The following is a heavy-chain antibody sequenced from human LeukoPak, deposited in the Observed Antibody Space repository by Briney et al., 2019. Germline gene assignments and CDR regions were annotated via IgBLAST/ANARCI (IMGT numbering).Heavy chain of an antibody. CDR2: ITVNNGDR. V-gene: IGHV1-18*01. D-gene: IGHD3-3*01. CDR3: ARIRSISGVLYSRIPNYFYYAMDV. J-gene: IGHJ6*02. CDR1: GYSFTSYG. Sequence: ASVKVSCKASGYSFTSYGISWVRQAPGQGLEWMGWITVNNGDRHYVEKFRGRVTMTTDTATSTAYMELRSLGSDDTAVYYCARIRSISGVLYSRIPNYFYYAMDVRGQGTTVTVSS.